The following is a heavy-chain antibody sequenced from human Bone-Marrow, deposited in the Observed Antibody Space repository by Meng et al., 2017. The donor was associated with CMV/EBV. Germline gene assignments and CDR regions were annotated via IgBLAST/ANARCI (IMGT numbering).Heavy chain of an antibody. CDR1: GFTFSSYA. V-gene: IGHV3-30*02. CDR2: IKLDGTYK. Sequence: GESLKISCAASGFTFSSYAMSWVRQAPGKGLEWVALIKLDGTYKYYADSAKGRFTISRDNSKNTLYLQMNSLRGEDTAVYYCAKDQRDGISYLDDWGQGTLVTVSS. D-gene: IGHD1-14*01. J-gene: IGHJ4*02. CDR3: AKDQRDGISYLDD.